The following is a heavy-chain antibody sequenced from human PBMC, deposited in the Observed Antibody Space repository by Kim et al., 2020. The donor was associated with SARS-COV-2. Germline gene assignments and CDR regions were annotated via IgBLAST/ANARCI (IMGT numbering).Heavy chain of an antibody. D-gene: IGHD1-26*01. Sequence: AESVKGQFTITRDDSKNTLYLQMNGVRAEDTAVYYCARALGGSYYYGMDVWGQGTTVTVSS. CDR3: ARALGGSYYYGMDV. J-gene: IGHJ6*02. V-gene: IGHV3-30*01.